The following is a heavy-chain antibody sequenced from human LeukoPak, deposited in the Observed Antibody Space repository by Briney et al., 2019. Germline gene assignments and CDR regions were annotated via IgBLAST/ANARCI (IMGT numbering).Heavy chain of an antibody. V-gene: IGHV3-23*01. D-gene: IGHD1-26*01. CDR1: EFTFSSFW. CDR2: ISGSGGST. J-gene: IGHJ6*03. CDR3: ARDPYSGSYGPYYYYYMDV. Sequence: TGGSLRLSCAASEFTFSSFWMSWVRQAPGKGLEWVSAISGSGGSTYYADSVKGRFTISRDNSKNTLYLQMNSLRVEDTAVYYCARDPYSGSYGPYYYYYMDVWGEGTTVTISS.